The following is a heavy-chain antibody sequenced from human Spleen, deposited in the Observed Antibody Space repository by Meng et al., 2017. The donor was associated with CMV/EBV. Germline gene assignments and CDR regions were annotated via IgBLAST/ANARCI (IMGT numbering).Heavy chain of an antibody. CDR3: SRVGWQQQHWFFDL. D-gene: IGHD4-23*01. CDR2: IYSGGGT. V-gene: IGHV3-53*01. J-gene: IGHJ2*01. CDR1: GFTVSINY. Sequence: GGSLRLSCAASGFTVSINYMTWVRQAPGKGLEWVSVIYSGGGTYYADSVKGRVTISRDNSKSAIYLQMNTLRAEDTAVYYCSRVGWQQQHWFFDLWGRGTLVTVSS.